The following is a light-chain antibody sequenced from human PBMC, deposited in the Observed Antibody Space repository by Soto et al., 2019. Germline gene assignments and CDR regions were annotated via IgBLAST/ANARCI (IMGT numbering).Light chain of an antibody. J-gene: IGKJ2*01. V-gene: IGKV3-20*01. CDR3: QQYGSSPPYT. CDR2: GSS. CDR1: QSVSNNY. Sequence: EVVLTQSPGTLSLSPGERATLSCRASQSVSNNYLAWYQQKPGQSPKPLIFGSSDRATGIPDRFSGSGSGIDFTLTISSLEPEDFAVYYCQQYGSSPPYTFGQGTKLEIK.